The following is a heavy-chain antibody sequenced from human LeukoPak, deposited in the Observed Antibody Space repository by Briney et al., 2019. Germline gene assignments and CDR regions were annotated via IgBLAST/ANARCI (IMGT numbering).Heavy chain of an antibody. D-gene: IGHD6-19*01. J-gene: IGHJ4*02. CDR3: AKDARRSSGWWFFDH. Sequence: GGSLRLSCAASGFTFSSYAMSWVRQAPGKGLEWVSAISDSGDRTYYADSVKGRFTLSRDNSKNTLYLQMNSLRAEDTAVYYCAKDARRSSGWWFFDHWGQGTLVTVSS. CDR2: ISDSGDRT. CDR1: GFTFSSYA. V-gene: IGHV3-23*01.